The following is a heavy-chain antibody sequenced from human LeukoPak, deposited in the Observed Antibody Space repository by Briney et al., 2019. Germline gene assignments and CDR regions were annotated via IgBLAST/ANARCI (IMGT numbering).Heavy chain of an antibody. D-gene: IGHD2/OR15-2a*01. J-gene: IGHJ4*02. V-gene: IGHV1-46*01. Sequence: ASVKVSCKASGYTFTSYYMHWVRQPPGQGLEWMGIINPSGGSTSYAQKFQGRVTMTRDTSTSTVYMELSSVTAADTAVYYCARNIIGPWDYWGQGTLVTVSS. CDR2: INPSGGST. CDR1: GYTFTSYY. CDR3: ARNIIGPWDY.